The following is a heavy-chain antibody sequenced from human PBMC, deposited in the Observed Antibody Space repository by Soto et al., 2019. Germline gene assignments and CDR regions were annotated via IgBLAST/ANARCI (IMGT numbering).Heavy chain of an antibody. Sequence: SVKVSCKASGFTFTTSAVQWGRQARGQRLEWIGWIVVGSGNTNYAQKFQERVTISRDMSTSTAYMELSSLSSADTAVYYCAAELLRLRFLEGAYYDTYSMDFWGHGTTVYVSS. CDR1: GFTFTTSA. CDR3: AAELLRLRFLEGAYYDTYSMDF. CDR2: IVVGSGNT. V-gene: IGHV1-58*01. J-gene: IGHJ6*02. D-gene: IGHD3-3*01.